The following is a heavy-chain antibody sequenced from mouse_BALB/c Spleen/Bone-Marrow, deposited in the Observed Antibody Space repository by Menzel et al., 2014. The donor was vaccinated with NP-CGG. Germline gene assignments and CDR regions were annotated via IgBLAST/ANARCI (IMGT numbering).Heavy chain of an antibody. J-gene: IGHJ2*01. Sequence: EVQLVESRGGLVQPGGSLRLSCATSGFTFTDYYMSWVRQPPGKALEWLGFIRNKANGYTTEYSASVKGRFTISRDNSQSILYLQMNTLRAEDSATYYCARDGYDDYWGQGTTLTVSS. D-gene: IGHD2-2*01. CDR2: IRNKANGYTT. V-gene: IGHV7-3*02. CDR1: GFTFTDYY. CDR3: ARDGYDDY.